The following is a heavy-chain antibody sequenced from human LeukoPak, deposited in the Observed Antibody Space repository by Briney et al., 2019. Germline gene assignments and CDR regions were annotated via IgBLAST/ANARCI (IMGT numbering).Heavy chain of an antibody. V-gene: IGHV3-74*01. D-gene: IGHD1-26*01. Sequence: SGGSLRLSCAASGFTLSNYAMYWVRQAPGKGLVWVSRFTSDGSSRTYADSVQGRFTVSRDIAKNTLYLQMNSLRTEDTAVYYCAGAQVGVPTDCWGQGTLVTVSS. CDR1: GFTLSNYA. CDR3: AGAQVGVPTDC. CDR2: FTSDGSSR. J-gene: IGHJ4*02.